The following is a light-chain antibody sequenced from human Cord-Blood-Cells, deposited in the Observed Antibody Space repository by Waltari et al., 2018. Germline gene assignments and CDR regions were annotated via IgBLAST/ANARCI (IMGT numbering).Light chain of an antibody. CDR2: DAS. CDR3: QQRSNWPYT. CDR1: QSVSSY. V-gene: IGKV3-11*01. Sequence: EIELTQSPATLSLSPGESATLSCRASQSVSSYLAWYQQKAGQAPRLLIHDASNRATGIPARFSGSGSGTDFTLTISSLEPGDFAVYYCQQRSNWPYTFGQGTKLEIK. J-gene: IGKJ2*01.